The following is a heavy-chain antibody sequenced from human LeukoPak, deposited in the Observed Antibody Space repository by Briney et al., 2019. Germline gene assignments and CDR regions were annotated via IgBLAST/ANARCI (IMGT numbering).Heavy chain of an antibody. J-gene: IGHJ4*02. V-gene: IGHV1-2*02. Sequence: GASVKVSCKASGYTLTGYYMHWVRQAPGQGLEWMGWINPNSGGTNYAQKFQGRVTMTRDTSISTAYMELSRLRSDDTAVYYCARDARYDSWPIGYWGQGTLVTVSS. CDR1: GYTLTGYY. D-gene: IGHD6-13*01. CDR2: INPNSGGT. CDR3: ARDARYDSWPIGY.